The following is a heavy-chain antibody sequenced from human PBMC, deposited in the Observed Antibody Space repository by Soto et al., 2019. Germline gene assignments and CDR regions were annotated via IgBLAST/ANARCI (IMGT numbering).Heavy chain of an antibody. V-gene: IGHV1-69*01. D-gene: IGHD5-12*01. CDR3: ARGLSGYDFRSYWYFDL. CDR1: GGTFSSYA. CDR2: IIPIFGTA. J-gene: IGHJ2*01. Sequence: QVQLVQSGAEVKKPGSSVKVSCKASGGTFSSYAISWVRQAPGQGLEWMGGIIPIFGTANYAQKFQGRVTITADDSTSTAYMELISLRSEDTAVYYCARGLSGYDFRSYWYFDLWGRGTLVTVSS.